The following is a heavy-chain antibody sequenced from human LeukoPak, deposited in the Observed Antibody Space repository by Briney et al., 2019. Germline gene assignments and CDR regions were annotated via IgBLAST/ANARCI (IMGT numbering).Heavy chain of an antibody. CDR1: GFTFDDYA. Sequence: GGSLRLSCAASGFTFDDYAMSWVRQAPGKGLEWVSAISGSGGSTYYADSVKGRFTISRDNSKNTLYLQMNSLRAEDTAVYYCAKYLALNYYFDYWGQGTLVTVSS. CDR2: ISGSGGST. CDR3: AKYLALNYYFDY. V-gene: IGHV3-23*01. J-gene: IGHJ4*02.